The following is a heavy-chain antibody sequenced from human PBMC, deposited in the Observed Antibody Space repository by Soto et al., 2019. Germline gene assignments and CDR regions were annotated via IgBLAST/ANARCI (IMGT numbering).Heavy chain of an antibody. CDR2: IKSKSDGATT. Sequence: LRLSCAASGFTSSNALTTCVRQAPGKGLEWVGRIKSKSDGATTDYAAPVRGRFIISRDDSKNTLYLQMNSLKTEDTAVYYCTTGLTIFGVVIDPWGQGTLVTVSS. V-gene: IGHV3-15*01. CDR1: GFTSSNAL. J-gene: IGHJ5*02. D-gene: IGHD3-3*01. CDR3: TTGLTIFGVVIDP.